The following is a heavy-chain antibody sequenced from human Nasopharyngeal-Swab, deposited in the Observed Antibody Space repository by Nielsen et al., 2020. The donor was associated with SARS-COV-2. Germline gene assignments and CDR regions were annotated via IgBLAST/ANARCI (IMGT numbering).Heavy chain of an antibody. CDR1: GGPISSGGYY. D-gene: IGHD3-22*01. Sequence: TLSLTCTVSGGPISSGGYYWSWIRQHPGKGLEWIGYIYYSGSTYYNPSLKSRVTISVDTSKNQFSLKLSSVTAADTAVYYCARATITMIVVVDAFDIWGQGTIVTVSS. CDR3: ARATITMIVVVDAFDI. V-gene: IGHV4-31*03. J-gene: IGHJ3*02. CDR2: IYYSGST.